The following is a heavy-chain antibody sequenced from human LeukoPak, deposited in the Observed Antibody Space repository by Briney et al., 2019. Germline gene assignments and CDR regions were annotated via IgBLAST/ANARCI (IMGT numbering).Heavy chain of an antibody. CDR1: GYTFTSYG. Sequence: ASVKVSCKASGYTFTSYGISWVRQAPGQGPEWMGWISAYNGNTNYAQKLQGRVTMTTDTSTSTAYMELRSLRSDDTAVYYCARAIKDIVVVPAAIDMDVWGKGTTVTVSS. V-gene: IGHV1-18*01. J-gene: IGHJ6*03. CDR3: ARAIKDIVVVPAAIDMDV. D-gene: IGHD2-2*02. CDR2: ISAYNGNT.